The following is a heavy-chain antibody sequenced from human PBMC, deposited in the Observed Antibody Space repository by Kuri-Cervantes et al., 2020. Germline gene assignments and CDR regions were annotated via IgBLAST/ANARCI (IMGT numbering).Heavy chain of an antibody. Sequence: GESLKISCAASGFTSSSYGMHWVRQAPGKGLEWVAVIWYDGSNKYYADSVKGRFTISRDNSKNTLYLQMNSLRAEDTAVYYCARDGPNGRYYYYYYGMDVWGQGTTVTVSS. CDR1: GFTSSSYG. CDR2: IWYDGSNK. V-gene: IGHV3-33*01. CDR3: ARDGPNGRYYYYYYGMDV. D-gene: IGHD2-8*01. J-gene: IGHJ6*02.